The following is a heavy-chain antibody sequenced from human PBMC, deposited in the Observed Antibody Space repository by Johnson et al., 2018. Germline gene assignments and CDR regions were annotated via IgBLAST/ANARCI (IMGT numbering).Heavy chain of an antibody. CDR2: IWYDGIDK. CDR3: ARDRSRGFDY. V-gene: IGHV3-33*01. J-gene: IGHJ4*02. CDR1: GFNFNNYG. Sequence: QVQLVESGGGVVRPGESLRLSCAASGFNFNNYGMHWVRQAPGKGLEWVAIIWYDGIDKKYIDSVKGRFPISRDTSNNMVYLQMDNLEVEDTALYFCARDRSRGFDYWGQGTLVTVSS. D-gene: IGHD6-13*01.